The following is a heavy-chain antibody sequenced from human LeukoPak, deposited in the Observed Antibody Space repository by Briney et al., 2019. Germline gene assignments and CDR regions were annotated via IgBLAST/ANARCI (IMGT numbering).Heavy chain of an antibody. CDR1: GGSMRSYY. CDR3: ASTRAGYQLGYFDY. CDR2: ISYSGST. V-gene: IGHV4-59*08. D-gene: IGHD2-2*01. J-gene: IGHJ4*02. Sequence: SETLSLTCSVSGGSMRSYYWNWIRQPPGKGLEWIGHISYSGSTSYNPSLKSRVTISVDTSKNQFSLKLSSVTAADTALYYCASTRAGYQLGYFDYWGQGTLVTVSS.